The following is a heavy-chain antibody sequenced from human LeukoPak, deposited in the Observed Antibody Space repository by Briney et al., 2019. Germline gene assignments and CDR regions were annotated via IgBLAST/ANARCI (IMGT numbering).Heavy chain of an antibody. CDR1: GGTFSSYA. V-gene: IGHV1-69*13. CDR3: ARARGFYYGSGSLFTSGEDGMDV. D-gene: IGHD3-10*01. Sequence: SVKVSCKASGGTFSSYAISWVRQAPGQGLEWMGGIIPIFGTANYAQKFQGRVTITADESTSTAYMEPSSLRSEDTAVYYCARARGFYYGSGSLFTSGEDGMDVWGQGTTVTVSS. J-gene: IGHJ6*02. CDR2: IIPIFGTA.